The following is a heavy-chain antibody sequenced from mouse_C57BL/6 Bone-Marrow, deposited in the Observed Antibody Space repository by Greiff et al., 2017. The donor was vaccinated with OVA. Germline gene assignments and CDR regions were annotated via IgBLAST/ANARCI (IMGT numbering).Heavy chain of an antibody. Sequence: QVQLQQPGAEVVKPGASVKLSCKASGYTFTSYWMQWIKQRPGQGLEWIGEIDPSDTDTNYNQKFRAKATLTVDTSSSTAYMQLTSLTSEDSAVYFCANDVMAYWGQGTLVTVSS. CDR2: IDPSDTDT. D-gene: IGHD1-1*02. J-gene: IGHJ3*01. V-gene: IGHV1-50*01. CDR3: ANDVMAY. CDR1: GYTFTSYW.